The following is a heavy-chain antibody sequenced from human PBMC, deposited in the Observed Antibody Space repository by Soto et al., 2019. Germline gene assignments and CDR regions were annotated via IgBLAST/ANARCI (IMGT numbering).Heavy chain of an antibody. Sequence: EVQLVESAGGLVQPGGSLRLSCAASGFTVSSNYMSWVRQAPGKGLEWVSVIYSGDSTYYADSVKGRFTISRDNSKNTLYLQMNSLRAEDTAVYYCARDRGTLWGFDIWGQGTMVTVSS. CDR2: IYSGDST. CDR1: GFTVSSNY. J-gene: IGHJ3*02. CDR3: ARDRGTLWGFDI. V-gene: IGHV3-66*01. D-gene: IGHD5-18*01.